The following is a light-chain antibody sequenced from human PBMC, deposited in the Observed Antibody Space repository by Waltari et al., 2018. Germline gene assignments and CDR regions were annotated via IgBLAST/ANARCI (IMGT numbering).Light chain of an antibody. J-gene: IGLJ1*01. Sequence: QSVLPQPPSVSGAPGQRVTISCTGSSSNIRAGYDVHWYQQLPGTAPNLLIYDNSNRPSGVPDRFSGSKSGTSASLAITGLQAEDEADYYCQSYDSSLSRVFGTGTKVIVL. V-gene: IGLV1-40*01. CDR2: DNS. CDR1: SSNIRAGYD. CDR3: QSYDSSLSRV.